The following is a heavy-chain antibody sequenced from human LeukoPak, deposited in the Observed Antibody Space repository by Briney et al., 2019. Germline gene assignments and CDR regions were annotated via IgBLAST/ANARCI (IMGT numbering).Heavy chain of an antibody. CDR3: AREDLWFGESLLDY. CDR2: ISSSSSTI. D-gene: IGHD3-10*01. J-gene: IGHJ4*02. V-gene: IGHV3-48*04. Sequence: GGSLRLSCAASGFTFSSYSMNWVRQAPGKGLEWVSYISSSSSTIYYADSVKGRFTISRDNAKNSLYLQMNSLRAEDTAVYYCAREDLWFGESLLDYWGQGILVTVSS. CDR1: GFTFSSYS.